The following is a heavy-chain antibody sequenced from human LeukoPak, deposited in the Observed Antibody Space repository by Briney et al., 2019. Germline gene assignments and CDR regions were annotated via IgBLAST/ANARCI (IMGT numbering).Heavy chain of an antibody. V-gene: IGHV3-9*01. CDR3: AKDKYEGYSGYDAFDY. D-gene: IGHD5-12*01. CDR2: ISWNSGSI. CDR1: GFTFDDYA. J-gene: IGHJ4*02. Sequence: GGSLRLSCAASGFTFDDYAMHWVRQAPGKGLEWVSGISWNSGSIGYADSVKGRFTISRDNAKNSLYLQMNSLRAEDTALYYCAKDKYEGYSGYDAFDYWGQGTLVTVSS.